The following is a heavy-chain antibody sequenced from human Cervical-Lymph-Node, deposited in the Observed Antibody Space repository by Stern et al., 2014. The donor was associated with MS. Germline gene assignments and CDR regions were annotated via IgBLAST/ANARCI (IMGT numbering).Heavy chain of an antibody. CDR3: VKDVDSSVAVSFDY. D-gene: IGHD6-6*01. V-gene: IGHV3-9*01. J-gene: IGHJ4*01. CDR1: GFTFDDHA. Sequence: EVQLVQSGGGLVQPGRSLRISCAASGFTFDDHAMHWVRQGPEKGLEWVSGISWNGANVAYADPVQGRFTISRDNAKKSLYLQMNSLGAEDTALYYCVKDVDSSVAVSFDYWGHGTLVTVSS. CDR2: ISWNGANV.